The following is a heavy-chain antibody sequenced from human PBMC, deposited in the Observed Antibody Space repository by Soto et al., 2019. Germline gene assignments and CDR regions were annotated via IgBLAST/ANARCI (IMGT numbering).Heavy chain of an antibody. J-gene: IGHJ3*02. CDR3: ARSVAVAGVSDAFDI. Sequence: QVQLQESGPGLVKPSGTLSLTCAVSGGSISSSNWWSWVRQPPGKGLEWIGEIYHSGSTNYNPSLKSRVTISVDKSKIQFTMKLSSVTAADTAVYYCARSVAVAGVSDAFDIWGQGTMVTVSS. CDR2: IYHSGST. V-gene: IGHV4-4*02. CDR1: GGSISSSNW. D-gene: IGHD6-19*01.